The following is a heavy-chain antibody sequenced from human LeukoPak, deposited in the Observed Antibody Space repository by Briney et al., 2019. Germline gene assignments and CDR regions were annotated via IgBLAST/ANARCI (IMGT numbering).Heavy chain of an antibody. CDR1: GFTFSSYW. Sequence: GGSLRLSCAASGFTFSSYWMHWVRQAPGKGLVWVSRISDDGSYTSNVDSVKGRFTISRDNVNNMLYLHMNSLRAEDTAVYYCASFGISWRSSYWGQGTLVTVSS. D-gene: IGHD2-21*01. CDR2: ISDDGSYT. J-gene: IGHJ4*02. V-gene: IGHV3-74*01. CDR3: ASFGISWRSSY.